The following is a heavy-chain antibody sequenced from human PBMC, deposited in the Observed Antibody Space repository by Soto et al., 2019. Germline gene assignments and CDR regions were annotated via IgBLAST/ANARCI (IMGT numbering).Heavy chain of an antibody. CDR1: GFTVSDYA. D-gene: IGHD5-18*01. CDR3: AKGSGSYGRYPIDS. J-gene: IGHJ5*01. V-gene: IGHV3-23*01. Sequence: PXGSLRLSFAASGFTVSDYAMTWVRQAPGKGLEWVSVISGSGGTTYYADSVKGRFTFSRDNSKDTLYLQMNSLRAEDTAVYYCAKGSGSYGRYPIDSWGHRTLVTVSS. CDR2: ISGSGGTT.